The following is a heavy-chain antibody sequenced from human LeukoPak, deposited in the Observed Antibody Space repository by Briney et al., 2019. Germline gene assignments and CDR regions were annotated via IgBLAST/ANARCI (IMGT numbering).Heavy chain of an antibody. CDR2: ISGSGGSGGST. V-gene: IGHV3-23*01. J-gene: IGHJ2*01. CDR1: AFTFSSYA. D-gene: IGHD1-20*01. Sequence: GGSLRLSCAASAFTFSSYAMSWVRQAPGKGLEWVTSISGSGGSGGSTFYADSVKGRFTISRDNSKNTLYPQMNSLRAEDTAVYYCVKDRVTVGPYWFFDLWGRGTLVTVSS. CDR3: VKDRVTVGPYWFFDL.